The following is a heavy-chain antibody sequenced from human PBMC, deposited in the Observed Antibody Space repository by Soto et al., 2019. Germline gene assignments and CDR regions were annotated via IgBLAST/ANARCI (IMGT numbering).Heavy chain of an antibody. CDR2: IIPIFGTA. Sequence: QVQLVQSGAEVKKPGSSVKVSCKASGGTFSSYAISWVRQAPGQRLEWMGGIIPIFGTANYAQKFQGRVTITADKSTSTAYMELSSLRSEDTAVYYCAGDGNSGSAYYFDYWGQGTLVTVSS. D-gene: IGHD1-26*01. J-gene: IGHJ4*02. CDR1: GGTFSSYA. CDR3: AGDGNSGSAYYFDY. V-gene: IGHV1-69*06.